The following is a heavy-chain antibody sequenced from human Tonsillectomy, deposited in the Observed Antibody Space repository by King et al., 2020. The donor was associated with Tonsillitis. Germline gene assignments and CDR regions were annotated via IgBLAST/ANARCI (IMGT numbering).Heavy chain of an antibody. V-gene: IGHV3-9*01. D-gene: IGHD6-13*01. J-gene: IGHJ3*02. CDR3: AKDRHSSSWDGGYAFDI. CDR2: IRWNSGSI. Sequence: QLVESGGGLVQPGRSLRLSCAASGFTFDDYAMHWVRQAPGKGLEWVSGIRWNSGSICYADSVTGRFTISRDNAKNSLYRQMNSLRAEDTALYYCAKDRHSSSWDGGYAFDIGGQGTMVTVSS. CDR1: GFTFDDYA.